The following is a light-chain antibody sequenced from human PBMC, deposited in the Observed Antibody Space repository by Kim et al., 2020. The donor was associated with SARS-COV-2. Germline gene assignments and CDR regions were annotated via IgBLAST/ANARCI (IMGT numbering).Light chain of an antibody. J-gene: IGLJ3*02. Sequence: GEKVTISCSRCDSHIGNNYVYWYQKFPGTAPKRLIYDTDKRPSGIPARFSGSKSGTSATLGITGLQTGDEADYYCASWDSRLSVVVFGGGTKVTVL. CDR2: DTD. CDR3: ASWDSRLSVVV. V-gene: IGLV1-51*01. CDR1: DSHIGNNY.